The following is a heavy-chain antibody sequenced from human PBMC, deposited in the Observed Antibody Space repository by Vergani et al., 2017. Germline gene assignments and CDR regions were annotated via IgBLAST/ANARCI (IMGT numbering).Heavy chain of an antibody. CDR2: INAGNGNT. CDR3: AREVLLWFGELGY. CDR1: GYTFTSYA. V-gene: IGHV1-3*01. J-gene: IGHJ4*02. Sequence: VQLLESGGGLVQPGGSLRLSCAASGYTFTSYAMHWVRQAPGQRLEWMGWINAGNGNTKYSQKFQGRVTITRDTSASTAYMELSSLRSEDTAVYYCAREVLLWFGELGYWGQGTLVTVSS. D-gene: IGHD3-10*01.